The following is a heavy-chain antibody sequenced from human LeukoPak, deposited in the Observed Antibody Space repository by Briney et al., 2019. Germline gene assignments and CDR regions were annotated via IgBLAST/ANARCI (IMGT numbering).Heavy chain of an antibody. D-gene: IGHD4-11*01. CDR1: GDSISSYY. Sequence: SETLSLTCTVSGDSISSYYWSWIRQPPGQGLEWIGYILYSGSTSYNPSLKSRVTISIDTSKNQFSLKLSSVTAADTAVYYCARERGGDYSDAFDIWGQGTMVTVS. CDR2: ILYSGST. V-gene: IGHV4-59*01. J-gene: IGHJ3*02. CDR3: ARERGGDYSDAFDI.